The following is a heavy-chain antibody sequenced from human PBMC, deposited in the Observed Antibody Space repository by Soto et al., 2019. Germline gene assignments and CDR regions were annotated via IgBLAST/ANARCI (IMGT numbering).Heavy chain of an antibody. D-gene: IGHD3-22*01. J-gene: IGHJ3*02. CDR1: GFTFSSYA. V-gene: IGHV3-23*01. CDR2: ISGSGGST. CDR3: AKDGDYYDSSGSPGAFDI. Sequence: GGSLRLSCAASGFTFSSYAIGWVRQAPGKGLGWVSAISGSGGSTYYADSVKGRFTISRDNSKNTLYLQMNSLRAEDTAVYYCAKDGDYYDSSGSPGAFDIWGQGTMVTVSS.